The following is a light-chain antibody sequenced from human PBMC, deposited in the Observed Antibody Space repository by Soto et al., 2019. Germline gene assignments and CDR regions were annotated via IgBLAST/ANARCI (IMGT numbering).Light chain of an antibody. CDR3: ETWDNDNVV. V-gene: IGLV4-60*03. J-gene: IGLJ2*01. CDR1: SGHSGYI. CDR2: VEVSGIY. Sequence: QPVLTQSSAASASLGSSVKFTCTLSSGHSGYIIAWHLQQPGQAPRYLMRVEVSGIYNKGSGVPDRFSGSSSGADRHLVISNLQSEDEADYFCETWDNDNVVFGGGTKLTVL.